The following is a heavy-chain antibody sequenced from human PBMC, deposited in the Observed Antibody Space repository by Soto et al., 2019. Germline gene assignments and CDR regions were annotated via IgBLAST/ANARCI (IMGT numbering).Heavy chain of an antibody. CDR2: FYPGDSDI. Sequence: GESLKISCKGSGYSFTSHWIGWVRQMPGKVLEWMGIFYPGDSDIRYSPSFQGQVTISADKSISTAYLQWSSLKASYTAMSYCARLRDSAAGDSRFDNWGPGTLVTVSS. J-gene: IGHJ5*02. CDR1: GYSFTSHW. CDR3: ARLRDSAAGDSRFDN. D-gene: IGHD6-13*01. V-gene: IGHV5-51*01.